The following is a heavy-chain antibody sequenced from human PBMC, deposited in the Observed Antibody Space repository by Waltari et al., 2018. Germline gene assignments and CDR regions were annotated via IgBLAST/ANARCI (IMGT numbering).Heavy chain of an antibody. CDR2: ISNSGRDT. Sequence: QLLESGGDLVQPGGSVILSCSDSGLTFSTFAMGWVRQAPGKGLEWVSGISNSGRDTYYADSVKGRFTISRDNSKKTLYLQMKSLRVEDTAVYYCAKDHGIAYWGRGTLVSVSA. CDR1: GLTFSTFA. V-gene: IGHV3-23*01. CDR3: AKDHGIAY. D-gene: IGHD2-21*01. J-gene: IGHJ4*02.